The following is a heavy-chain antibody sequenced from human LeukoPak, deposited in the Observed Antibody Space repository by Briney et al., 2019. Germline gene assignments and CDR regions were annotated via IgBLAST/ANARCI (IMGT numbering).Heavy chain of an antibody. V-gene: IGHV4-39*07. J-gene: IGHJ3*02. Sequence: SGTLSLTCTVSGGSISSSSYYWGWIRQPPGKGLEWSGSIYYSGSTYYNPSLKSRVTISVDTSKKQFSLKLSPLTAAETAVYYCARGDSSGYYSGDAFDIWGQGTMVTVSS. CDR2: IYYSGST. CDR3: ARGDSSGYYSGDAFDI. CDR1: GGSISSSSYY. D-gene: IGHD3-22*01.